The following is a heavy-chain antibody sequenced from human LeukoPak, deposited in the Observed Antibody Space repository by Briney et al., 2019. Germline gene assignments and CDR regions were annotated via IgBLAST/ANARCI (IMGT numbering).Heavy chain of an antibody. CDR1: GFIFSSYS. V-gene: IGHV3-48*01. CDR2: ISSSGTTI. Sequence: GGSLRLSCAASGFIFSSYSMHWVRQDPEKGLEWVSYISSSGTTIYYADSVKGRFTISRDNAKNSLYLQMNSLRAEDTAVYYCTRGDVGTYSPDYWGQGTLVTVSS. D-gene: IGHD1-26*01. J-gene: IGHJ4*02. CDR3: TRGDVGTYSPDY.